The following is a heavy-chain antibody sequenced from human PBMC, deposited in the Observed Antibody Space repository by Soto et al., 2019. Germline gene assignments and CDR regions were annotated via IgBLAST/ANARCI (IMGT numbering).Heavy chain of an antibody. J-gene: IGHJ6*02. V-gene: IGHV4-4*02. Sequence: QVQLQESGPGLVKPSGTLSLTCTVSGASISSSHYWTWVRQTPGKGLEWIGEIYHTGNTNYSPSLKSRVLLSVDKSKNHFYLRLDSVSAADTGVFYCARYPMEDYYRGMDVCGPGITVTVSS. CDR2: IYHTGNT. CDR1: GASISSSHY. CDR3: ARYPMEDYYRGMDV. D-gene: IGHD3-3*01.